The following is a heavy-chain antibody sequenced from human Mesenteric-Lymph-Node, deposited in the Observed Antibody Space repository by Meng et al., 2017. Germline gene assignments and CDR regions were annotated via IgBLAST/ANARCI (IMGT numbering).Heavy chain of an antibody. CDR3: ARDGHAYNYDY. CDR1: GFTFSRYG. Sequence: QVQLVESGGGVVQPGRSFRLSCAASGFTFSRYGFHWVRQAPGKGLEWVATIWYDESNRYYADSVKGRFTISRDNSKNTLYLQMNNLGAEDTALYYCARDGHAYNYDYGGQGTLVTVS. V-gene: IGHV3-33*01. D-gene: IGHD5-24*01. J-gene: IGHJ4*02. CDR2: IWYDESNR.